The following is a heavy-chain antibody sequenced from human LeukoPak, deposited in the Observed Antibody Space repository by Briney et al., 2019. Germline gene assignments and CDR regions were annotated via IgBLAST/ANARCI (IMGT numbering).Heavy chain of an antibody. V-gene: IGHV4-39*07. D-gene: IGHD3-9*01. J-gene: IGHJ4*02. CDR2: IYYSGST. CDR1: GGSISSSSYY. CDR3: ARTEGILTRYFDY. Sequence: SETLSLTCTVSGGSISSSSYYWGWIRQPPGKGLEWIGSIYYSGSTYYNPSLKSRVTISVDTSKNQFSLKLSSVTAADTAVYYCARTEGILTRYFDYWGQGTLVTVSS.